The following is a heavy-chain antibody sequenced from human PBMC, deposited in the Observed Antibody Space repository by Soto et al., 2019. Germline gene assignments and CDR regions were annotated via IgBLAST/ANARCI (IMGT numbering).Heavy chain of an antibody. CDR1: GGSISSYY. CDR3: ARVAVDTAMVTDYYYLDV. CDR2: IYYSGST. J-gene: IGHJ6*03. V-gene: IGHV4-59*01. D-gene: IGHD5-18*01. Sequence: SETLSLTCTVSGGSISSYYWSWIRQPPGKGLEWIGYIYYSGSTNYNPSLKSRVTISVDTSKNQFSLKLSSVTAADTAVYYCARVAVDTAMVTDYYYLDVWGKGTTVTVSS.